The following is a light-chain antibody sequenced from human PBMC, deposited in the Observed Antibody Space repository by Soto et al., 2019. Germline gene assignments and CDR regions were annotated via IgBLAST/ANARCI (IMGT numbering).Light chain of an antibody. CDR3: QQLRR. Sequence: DIQLTQSPSFLSASVGDRVTITCRASQGISSYLAWYQQKPGKAPKLLSYAASTLQSGVPSRFSGSASGPELTLTISSLQPEDFAPYYCQQLRRFGQGTKVEIK. CDR2: AAS. V-gene: IGKV1-9*01. CDR1: QGISSY. J-gene: IGKJ1*01.